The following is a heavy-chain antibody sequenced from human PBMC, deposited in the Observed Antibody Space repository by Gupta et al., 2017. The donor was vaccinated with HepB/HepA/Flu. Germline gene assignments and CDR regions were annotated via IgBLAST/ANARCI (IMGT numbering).Heavy chain of an antibody. J-gene: IGHJ6*02. CDR2: IYSGGST. CDR1: GFTVSSNY. Sequence: EVQLVESGGGLVQPGGSLRLSWAASGFTVSSNYMSWVRQAPGKGLEWVSVIYSGGSTYYADSVKGRFTISRDNSKNTLYLQMNSLRAEDTAVYDCARDAYYYDSSGYYSEEDVWGQGTTVTVSS. CDR3: ARDAYYYDSSGYYSEEDV. D-gene: IGHD3-22*01. V-gene: IGHV3-66*01.